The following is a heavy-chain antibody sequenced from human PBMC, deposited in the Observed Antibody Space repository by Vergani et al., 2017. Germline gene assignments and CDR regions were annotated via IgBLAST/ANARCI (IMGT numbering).Heavy chain of an antibody. CDR2: IIPIFGTA. D-gene: IGHD3-3*01. CDR3: ARDGAITIPTGYYDYYMDV. V-gene: IGHV1-69*01. J-gene: IGHJ6*03. CDR1: GGTFSSYA. Sequence: QVQLVQSGAEVKKPGSSVKVSCKASGGTFSSYAISWVRQAPGQGLEWMGGIIPIFGTANYAQKFQGRVTITADESTSTAYMELSSLRSEDTAVYYCARDGAITIPTGYYDYYMDVWGKGTTVTVSS.